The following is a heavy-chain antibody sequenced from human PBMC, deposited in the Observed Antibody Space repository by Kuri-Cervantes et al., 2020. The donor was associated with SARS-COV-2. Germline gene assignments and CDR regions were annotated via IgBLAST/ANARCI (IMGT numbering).Heavy chain of an antibody. CDR1: GFTFSSYA. J-gene: IGHJ4*02. D-gene: IGHD3-10*01. CDR3: ARDDGSGSYFTSDY. CDR2: ISYDGSNK. V-gene: IGHV3-30-3*01. Sequence: GGSLRLSCAASGFTFSSYAMHWVRQAPGKGLEWVAVISYDGSNKYYADSVKGRFTISRDNSKNTLYLQMNSLRAEDTAVYYCARDDGSGSYFTSDYWGQGTLVTGSS.